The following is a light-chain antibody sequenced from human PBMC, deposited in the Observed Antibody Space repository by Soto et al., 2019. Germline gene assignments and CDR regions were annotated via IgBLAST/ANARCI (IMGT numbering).Light chain of an antibody. Sequence: QSALTQYSSASGSPGQSVTISCTGTSSDVGGYNYVSWYQQHPGKAPKLMIFEVSKRPSGVPDRFSGSKSGNTASLTVSGLQAEDEADYYCSSYAGNNNKMVFGGGTKVTVL. V-gene: IGLV2-8*01. CDR3: SSYAGNNNKMV. J-gene: IGLJ2*01. CDR1: SSDVGGYNY. CDR2: EVS.